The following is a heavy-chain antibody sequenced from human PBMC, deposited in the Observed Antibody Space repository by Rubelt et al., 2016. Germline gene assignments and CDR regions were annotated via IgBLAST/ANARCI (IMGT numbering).Heavy chain of an antibody. CDR2: IYYSGST. J-gene: IGHJ4*02. CDR1: GYSISSYY. CDR3: ARVVPAPISFDF. D-gene: IGHD2-2*01. V-gene: IGHV4-59*01. Sequence: QVQLQESGPGLVKPSETLSLTCTVSGYSISSYYWTWIRQPPGKGLEWIGYIYYSGSTSYNPSLKSRVTISIDTSKNQFSLKLSSVTAADTAMYYCARVVPAPISFDFWGQGTLVTVSS.